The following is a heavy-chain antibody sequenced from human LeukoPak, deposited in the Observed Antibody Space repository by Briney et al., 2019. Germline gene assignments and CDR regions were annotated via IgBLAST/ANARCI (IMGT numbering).Heavy chain of an antibody. CDR3: ARVQGSTTTVLDY. V-gene: IGHV3-23*01. CDR2: ISGSGGST. CDR1: GFTFSSYA. Sequence: GGSLRLSCAASGFTFSSYAMSWVRQAPGKGLEWVSAISGSGGSTYYADSVKGRFTISRDNSKNTLYLQMNSLRAEDTAVYYCARVQGSTTTVLDYWGQGTLVTVSS. J-gene: IGHJ4*02. D-gene: IGHD4-17*01.